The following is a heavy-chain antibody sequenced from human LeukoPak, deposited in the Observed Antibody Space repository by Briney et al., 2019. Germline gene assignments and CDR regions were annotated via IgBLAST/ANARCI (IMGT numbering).Heavy chain of an antibody. J-gene: IGHJ3*02. V-gene: IGHV4-59*01. CDR1: GGSISSYY. D-gene: IGHD2-2*01. CDR2: IYYSGST. CDR3: ARYCSSTSCSDNAFDI. Sequence: SSETLSLTCIVSGGSISSYYWSWIRQPPGRGLEYIGYIYYSGSTNYNPSLKSRVTISADTSKNQFSLKLSSVTAADTALYYCARYCSSTSCSDNAFDIWGQGTMVTVSS.